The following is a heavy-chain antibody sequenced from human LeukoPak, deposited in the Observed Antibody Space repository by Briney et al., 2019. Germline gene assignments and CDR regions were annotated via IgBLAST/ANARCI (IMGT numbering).Heavy chain of an antibody. D-gene: IGHD4-23*01. CDR2: INPSGGST. CDR1: GYTFTSYY. V-gene: IGHV1-46*01. CDR3: ARSGYGGPEHPHFDY. Sequence: ASVKVSCKASGYTFTSYYMHWVRQAPGQGLEWMGIINPSGGSTSYAQKFQGRVTMTRDTSTSTVYMELSSLRSEDTAVYYCARSGYGGPEHPHFDYWGQGTLVTVSS. J-gene: IGHJ4*02.